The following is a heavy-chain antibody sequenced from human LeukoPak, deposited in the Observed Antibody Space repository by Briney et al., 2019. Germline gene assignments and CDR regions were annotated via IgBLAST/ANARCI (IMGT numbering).Heavy chain of an antibody. V-gene: IGHV4-31*03. CDR1: GGSISSGGYY. J-gene: IGHJ3*02. CDR3: ARVSRAMWAFDI. CDR2: IYYSGST. D-gene: IGHD2/OR15-2a*01. Sequence: SQTLSLTCTVSGGSISSGGYYWSWIRQHPGKGLEWIGYIYYSGSTNYNPSLKSRVTISVDTSKNQFSLKLSSVTAADTAVYYCARVSRAMWAFDIWGQGTMVTVSS.